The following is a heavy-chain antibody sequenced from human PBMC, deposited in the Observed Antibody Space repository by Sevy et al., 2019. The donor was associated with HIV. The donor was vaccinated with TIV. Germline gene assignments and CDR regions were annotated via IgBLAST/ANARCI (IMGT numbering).Heavy chain of an antibody. CDR3: AKDSGYDRGRPFDY. V-gene: IGHV3-23*01. CDR1: GFTFSSYA. J-gene: IGHJ4*02. Sequence: GESLKISCAASGFTFSSYAMSWVRQAPGKGLEWVSAISGSGGSTYYADSVKGRFTISRDNSKNTLYLQMNSLRAEDTAVYYCAKDSGYDRGRPFDYWGQGTLVTVSS. CDR2: ISGSGGST. D-gene: IGHD5-12*01.